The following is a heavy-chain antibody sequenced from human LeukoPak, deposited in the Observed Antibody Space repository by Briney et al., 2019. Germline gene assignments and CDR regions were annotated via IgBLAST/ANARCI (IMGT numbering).Heavy chain of an antibody. CDR3: ARDTTFRRYSSSSPDYYYMDV. D-gene: IGHD6-6*01. V-gene: IGHV1-2*02. CDR2: INPNSGGT. CDR1: GYTFTGYY. Sequence: GASVKVSCKASGYTFTGYYMHWVRQAPGQGLEWMGWINPNSGGTNYAQKFQGRVTMTRDTSISTAYMELSRLRSDDTAVYYCARDTTFRRYSSSSPDYYYMDVWGKGTTVTVSS. J-gene: IGHJ6*03.